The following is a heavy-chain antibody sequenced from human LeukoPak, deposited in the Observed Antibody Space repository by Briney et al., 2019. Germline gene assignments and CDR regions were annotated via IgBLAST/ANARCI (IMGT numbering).Heavy chain of an antibody. CDR1: GFTFSSYA. D-gene: IGHD4-17*01. CDR2: ISGSGGST. Sequence: PGGSLRLSCAASGFTFSSYAMSWVRQALGKGLEWVSAISGSGGSTYYADSVKGRFTISRDNSKNTLYLQMNSLRAEDTAVYYCAKALSGDYEHWFDPWGQGTLVTVSS. CDR3: AKALSGDYEHWFDP. V-gene: IGHV3-23*01. J-gene: IGHJ5*02.